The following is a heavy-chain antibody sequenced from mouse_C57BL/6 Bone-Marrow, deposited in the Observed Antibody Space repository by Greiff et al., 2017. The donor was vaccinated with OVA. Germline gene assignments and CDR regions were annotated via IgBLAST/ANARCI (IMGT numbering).Heavy chain of an antibody. CDR2: IYPRSGNT. CDR1: GYTFTSYG. V-gene: IGHV1-81*01. J-gene: IGHJ3*01. D-gene: IGHD2-2*01. Sequence: VQLQQSGAELARPGASVKLSCKASGYTFTSYGISWVKQRTGQGLEWIGEIYPRSGNTYYNEKFKGKATLTADKSSSTAYMELRSLTSEDSAVYFCERGGLWLQRAWFAYWGQGTLVTVSA. CDR3: ERGGLWLQRAWFAY.